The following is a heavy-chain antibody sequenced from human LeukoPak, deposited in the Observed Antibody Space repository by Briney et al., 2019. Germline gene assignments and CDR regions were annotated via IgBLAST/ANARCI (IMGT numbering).Heavy chain of an antibody. V-gene: IGHV7-4-1*02. CDR3: AIEVSADYDYVWGSYLLDY. Sequence: ASVKVSCKASGYTFTSYAMNWVRQAPGQGLEWMGWINTNTGNPTYAQGFTGRFVFSLDTSVSTAYLQISSLKAEDTAVYYCAIEVSADYDYVWGSYLLDYWGQGTLVTVSS. CDR2: INTNTGNP. J-gene: IGHJ4*02. D-gene: IGHD3-16*02. CDR1: GYTFTSYA.